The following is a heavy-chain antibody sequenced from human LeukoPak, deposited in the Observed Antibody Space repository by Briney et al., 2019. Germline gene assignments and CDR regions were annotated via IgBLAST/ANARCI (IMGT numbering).Heavy chain of an antibody. D-gene: IGHD6-13*01. J-gene: IGHJ4*02. Sequence: GESLKTSCKGSGYSFTTYWIAWVRQMPGKGLEWMGVIYPGDSDTRYSPSFQGQVTISADKSISAAYLEWSSLKASDTAMYYCARRGSSWTFDYWGQGTLVTVSS. CDR3: ARRGSSWTFDY. CDR2: IYPGDSDT. V-gene: IGHV5-51*01. CDR1: GYSFTTYW.